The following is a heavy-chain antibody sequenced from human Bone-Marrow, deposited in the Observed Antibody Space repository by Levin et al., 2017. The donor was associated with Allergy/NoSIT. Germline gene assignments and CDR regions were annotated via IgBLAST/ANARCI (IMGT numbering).Heavy chain of an antibody. J-gene: IGHJ4*02. V-gene: IGHV3-30*18. D-gene: IGHD3-9*01. CDR2: VSYDGSNK. CDR3: AKDGAVSDISMDY. Sequence: PGGSLRLSCAASGFTFSDYGMHWVRQAPGKGLEWVAFVSYDGSNKYYTDSVKGRFTLSRDNSKNTLYLQMNSLRTEDTAIYYCAKDGAVSDISMDYWGQGSLVTVSS. CDR1: GFTFSDYG.